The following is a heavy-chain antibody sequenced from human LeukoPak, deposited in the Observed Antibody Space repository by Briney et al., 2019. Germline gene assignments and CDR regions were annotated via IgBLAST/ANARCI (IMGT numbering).Heavy chain of an antibody. J-gene: IGHJ6*02. CDR2: ISYDGSNK. D-gene: IGHD6-19*01. Sequence: GGSLRLSCAASGFTFSSYGMHWVRRAPGKGLEWVAVISYDGSNKYYADSVKGRFTISRDNSKNTLYLQMNSLRAEDTAVYYCAKVRFGSGWSYYYYYGMDVWGQGTTVTVSS. V-gene: IGHV3-30*18. CDR1: GFTFSSYG. CDR3: AKVRFGSGWSYYYYYGMDV.